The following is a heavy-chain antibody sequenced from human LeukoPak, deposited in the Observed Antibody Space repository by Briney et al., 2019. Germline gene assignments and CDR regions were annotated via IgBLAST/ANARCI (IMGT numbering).Heavy chain of an antibody. CDR3: ARGRGYSGYDESYPFDY. J-gene: IGHJ4*02. V-gene: IGHV3-66*01. Sequence: GGSLRLSCAASGFAVSSNYMNWVRQAPGKGLEWLSVFYSGGSTDYADSVKGRFTMSRDNSKNTLYFQMNSLRAEDTAVYYCARGRGYSGYDESYPFDYWGQGILVTVSS. CDR2: FYSGGST. D-gene: IGHD5-12*01. CDR1: GFAVSSNY.